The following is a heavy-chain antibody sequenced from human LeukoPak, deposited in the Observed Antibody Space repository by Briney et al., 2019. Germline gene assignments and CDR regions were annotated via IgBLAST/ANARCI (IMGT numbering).Heavy chain of an antibody. Sequence: GGSLRLSCAASGFTFSSNYMSWVRQAPGKGLEWVSVIYSGGSTYYADSVKGRFTISRDNSKNTLYLQMNSLRAEDTAVYYCAREYYDYVWGSYRFDYWGQGTLVTVSS. CDR2: IYSGGST. J-gene: IGHJ4*02. D-gene: IGHD3-16*02. CDR3: AREYYDYVWGSYRFDY. V-gene: IGHV3-66*01. CDR1: GFTFSSNY.